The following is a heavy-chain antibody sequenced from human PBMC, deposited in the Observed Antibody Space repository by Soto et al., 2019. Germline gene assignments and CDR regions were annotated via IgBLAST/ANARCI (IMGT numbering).Heavy chain of an antibody. D-gene: IGHD3-9*01. CDR1: GGSISSSSYY. CDR3: ARRYFDLNAFDP. J-gene: IGHJ5*02. V-gene: IGHV4-39*01. Sequence: QLQLQESGPGLVKPSETLSLTCTVSGGSISSSSYYWGWIRQPPGKGLEWIGSIYYSGSTYYNPSLKSRVPISVDTSKNQFSLKLSSVTAADTAVYSCARRYFDLNAFDPWGQGTLVTVSS. CDR2: IYYSGST.